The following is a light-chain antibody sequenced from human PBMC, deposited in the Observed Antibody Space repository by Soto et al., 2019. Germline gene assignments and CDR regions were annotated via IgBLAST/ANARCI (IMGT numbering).Light chain of an antibody. J-gene: IGLJ1*01. CDR3: SSYAGSSNV. CDR1: SSDVGGYNY. V-gene: IGLV2-8*01. CDR2: EVN. Sequence: QSALTQPRSVSVSPGQSVTISCTGTSSDVGGYNYVSWYQQHPGKAPKLMIYEVNKRPSGVPDRFSGSKSGNTASLTVSGLQAEDEADYYCSSYAGSSNVFGTGTKVTVL.